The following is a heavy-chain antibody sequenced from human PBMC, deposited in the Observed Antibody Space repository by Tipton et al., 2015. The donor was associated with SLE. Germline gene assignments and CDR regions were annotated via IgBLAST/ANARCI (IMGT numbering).Heavy chain of an antibody. Sequence: TLSLTCTVSGGAIEKNYWGWIRQPPGKGLEWIGYIYYSGSANYNPSLTSRVTMSVDTSKNQFSLKMSSVTAADSAVYYCARGYSSSWYLGEYYFDYWGKGTMVIVSS. CDR2: IYYSGSA. V-gene: IGHV4-59*01. CDR1: GGAIEKNY. J-gene: IGHJ4*03. D-gene: IGHD6-13*01. CDR3: ARGYSSSWYLGEYYFDY.